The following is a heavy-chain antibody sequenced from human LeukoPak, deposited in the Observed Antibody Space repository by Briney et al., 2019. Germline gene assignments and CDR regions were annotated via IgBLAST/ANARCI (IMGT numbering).Heavy chain of an antibody. V-gene: IGHV3-23*01. CDR2: ISGSGGST. J-gene: IGHJ4*02. CDR3: AKEDYDSSGPDY. Sequence: GSLRLSCAASGFTFSSYAMGWVRPAPGKGLEWVSAISGSGGSTYYADSVKGRFTISRDNSKNTLYLQMNSLRAEDTAVYYCAKEDYDSSGPDYWGQGTLVTVSS. D-gene: IGHD3-22*01. CDR1: GFTFSSYA.